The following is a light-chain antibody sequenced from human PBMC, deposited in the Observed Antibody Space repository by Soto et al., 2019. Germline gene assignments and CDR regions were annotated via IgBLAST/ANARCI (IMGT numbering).Light chain of an antibody. V-gene: IGKV1-5*01. CDR3: QQYNTYST. CDR2: DAS. J-gene: IGKJ5*01. Sequence: DIQMTQSPSSLSGSVGDRFTITCRASQSISRWLAWYQQKPGKAPKALIYDASTLRSGVPSRFSGGGSGTEFTLTISSLQPDDFATYYCQQYNTYSTFGQGTRLEIK. CDR1: QSISRW.